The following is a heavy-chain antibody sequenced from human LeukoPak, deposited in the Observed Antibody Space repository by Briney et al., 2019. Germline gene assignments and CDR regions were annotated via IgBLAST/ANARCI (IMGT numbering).Heavy chain of an antibody. CDR3: ARALRIYYYFDY. J-gene: IGHJ4*02. V-gene: IGHV3-23*01. D-gene: IGHD1-26*01. Sequence: GGSLRLSCVVSGITFRNYGMNWVRQAPGKGLEWVAAVSGSGSSTYYADSVKGRFTISRDNSKNTLYLQMNSLRAEDTAVYYCARALRIYYYFDYWGQGTLVTVSS. CDR2: VSGSGSST. CDR1: GITFRNYG.